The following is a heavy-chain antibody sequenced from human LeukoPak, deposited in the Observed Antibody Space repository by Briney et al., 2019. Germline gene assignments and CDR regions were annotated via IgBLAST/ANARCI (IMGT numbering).Heavy chain of an antibody. Sequence: GASVKVSCKASGYTFTSYAMNWVRQAPGQGLEWMGWINTNTGNPTYAQGFTGRFVFSLDTSVSTAYLQISSLKAEDTAVYYCATGGELLYSSSPFDYWGQGTLVTVSS. J-gene: IGHJ4*02. CDR1: GYTFTSYA. D-gene: IGHD6-6*01. V-gene: IGHV7-4-1*02. CDR2: INTNTGNP. CDR3: ATGGELLYSSSPFDY.